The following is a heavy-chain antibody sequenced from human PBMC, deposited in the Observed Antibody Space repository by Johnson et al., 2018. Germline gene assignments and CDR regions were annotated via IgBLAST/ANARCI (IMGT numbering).Heavy chain of an antibody. CDR3: ARSRGKYYDSSGFLDAFDI. Sequence: QVQLVQSGAEVKKPGASXKVSCKASGYTFTSYYMHWVRQAPGQGLEWVGIINPSGGSTDYAQRFLGRVTMTRDTATSTVYMELNSLRSEDTAVYYCARSRGKYYDSSGFLDAFDIWGQGTMVTVSS. J-gene: IGHJ3*02. CDR1: GYTFTSYY. V-gene: IGHV1-46*01. CDR2: INPSGGST. D-gene: IGHD3-22*01.